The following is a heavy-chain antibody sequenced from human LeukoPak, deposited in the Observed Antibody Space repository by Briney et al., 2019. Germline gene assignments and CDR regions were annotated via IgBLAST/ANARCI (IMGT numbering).Heavy chain of an antibody. Sequence: PSETLSLTCTVSGGSISSYYWSWIRQPPGKGLEWIGEINHSGSTNYNPSLKSRVTISVDTSKNQFSLKLSSVTAADTAVYYCARSRDSALDPWGQGTLVTVSS. CDR3: ARSRDSALDP. CDR2: INHSGST. CDR1: GGSISSYY. D-gene: IGHD2-15*01. J-gene: IGHJ5*02. V-gene: IGHV4-34*01.